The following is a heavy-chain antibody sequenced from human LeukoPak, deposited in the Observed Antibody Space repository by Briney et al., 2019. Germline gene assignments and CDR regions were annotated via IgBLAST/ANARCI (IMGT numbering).Heavy chain of an antibody. CDR3: AKDAASANLYYYYGMDV. Sequence: PGRSLRLSCAASGFTFDDYAMHWVRQAPGKGLEWVSGISWNSGSIGYADSVKGRFTISRDNAKNSLYLQMNSLRAEDTALYYCAKDAASANLYYYYGMDVWGQGTTVTVSS. D-gene: IGHD6-13*01. CDR1: GFTFDDYA. CDR2: ISWNSGSI. J-gene: IGHJ6*02. V-gene: IGHV3-9*01.